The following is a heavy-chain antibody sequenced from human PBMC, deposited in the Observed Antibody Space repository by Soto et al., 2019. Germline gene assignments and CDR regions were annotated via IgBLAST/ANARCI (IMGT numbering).Heavy chain of an antibody. V-gene: IGHV3-21*01. CDR1: GFTFSSYS. J-gene: IGHJ3*02. Sequence: EVQLVESGGGLVKPGGSLRLSCAASGFTFSSYSMNWVRQAPGKGLEWVSSISTSSSYIYYADSVKGRFTISRDNAKNSQYLQMKSLRAEDTAVYYCARGVKYDFDIWGQGTMVTVSS. CDR3: ARGVKYDFDI. CDR2: ISTSSSYI.